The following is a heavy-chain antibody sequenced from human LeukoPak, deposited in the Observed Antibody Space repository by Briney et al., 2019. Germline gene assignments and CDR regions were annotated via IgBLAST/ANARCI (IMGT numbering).Heavy chain of an antibody. CDR1: GFTFSSYA. J-gene: IGHJ4*02. V-gene: IGHV3-30*04. CDR2: ISYDGSNK. Sequence: GGSLRLSCVASGFTFSSYATHWVRQAPGKGLEWVAVISYDGSNKCYADSVKGRFTISRDNSKNTLYLQMNSLRAEDTAVYYCARAHQYCSSTSCYAGFDYWGQGTLVTVSS. CDR3: ARAHQYCSSTSCYAGFDY. D-gene: IGHD2-2*01.